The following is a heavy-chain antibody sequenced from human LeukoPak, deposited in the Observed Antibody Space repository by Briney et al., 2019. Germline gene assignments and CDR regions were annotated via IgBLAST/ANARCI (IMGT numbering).Heavy chain of an antibody. V-gene: IGHV3-30*03. J-gene: IGHJ6*02. D-gene: IGHD5-12*01. CDR3: AREYREYYYYGMDV. Sequence: PGRSLRLSCAASGFTFSVYGMHWVRQAPGKGLEWVAVISYDGSNKYYADSVKGRFTISRDNSKNTLYLQMNSLRAEDTAVYYCAREYREYYYYGMDVWGQGTTVTVSS. CDR1: GFTFSVYG. CDR2: ISYDGSNK.